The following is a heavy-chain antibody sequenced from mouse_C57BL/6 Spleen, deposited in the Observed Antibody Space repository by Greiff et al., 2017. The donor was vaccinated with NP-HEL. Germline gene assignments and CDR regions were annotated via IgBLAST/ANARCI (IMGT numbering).Heavy chain of an antibody. D-gene: IGHD2-2*01. CDR3: ARDSTMVTTDAFAY. CDR1: GFTFSSYA. J-gene: IGHJ3*01. CDR2: ISDGGSYT. V-gene: IGHV5-4*01. Sequence: EVKLVESGGGLVKPGGSLKLSCAASGFTFSSYAMSWVRQTPEKRLEWVATISDGGSYTYYPDNVKGRFTISRDNAKNNPYLQMSHLKSEDTAMYYCARDSTMVTTDAFAYWGQGTLVTVSA.